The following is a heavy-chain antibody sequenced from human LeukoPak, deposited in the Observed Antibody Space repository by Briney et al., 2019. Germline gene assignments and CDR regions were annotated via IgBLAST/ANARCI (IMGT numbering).Heavy chain of an antibody. V-gene: IGHV1-18*01. CDR1: GYTFTSYG. CDR3: AGEIWNSSSSGAFDY. J-gene: IGHJ4*02. CDR2: ISAYNGNT. Sequence: ASVKVSCKASGYTFTSYGISWVRQAPGQGLEWMGWISAYNGNTNYAQKLQGRVTMTTDTSTSTAYMELRSLRSDDTAVYYCAGEIWNSSSSGAFDYWGQGTLVTVSS. D-gene: IGHD6-6*01.